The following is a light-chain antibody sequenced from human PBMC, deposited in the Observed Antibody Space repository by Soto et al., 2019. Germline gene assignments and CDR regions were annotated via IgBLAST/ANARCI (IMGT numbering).Light chain of an antibody. CDR1: SSDVGSYNL. Sequence: QSALTQPAAVSGSPGQSITISCTGTSSDVGSYNLVSWYQQHPGKAPKLMIYEASKRPSGGSKRLSGSKSGNTAALTVSGLQAEDEADYYCCSYGGSNTVILGGGTKVTVL. CDR2: EAS. CDR3: CSYGGSNTVI. V-gene: IGLV2-23*01. J-gene: IGLJ2*01.